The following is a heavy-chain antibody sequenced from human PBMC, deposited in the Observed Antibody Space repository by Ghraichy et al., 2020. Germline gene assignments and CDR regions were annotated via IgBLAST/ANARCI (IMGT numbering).Heavy chain of an antibody. CDR3: ARNRYWAFDI. Sequence: SQTLSLTCAISGDSVSSNSVSWHWIRQSPSRGLEWLGKTYYRSKWYNDYAVSVKSRITINPDTSENQFSLRLNSVTPEDTALYYCARNRYWAFDIWGQGTTVTGSS. J-gene: IGHJ3*02. CDR2: TYYRSKWYN. V-gene: IGHV6-1*01. CDR1: GDSVSSNSVS. D-gene: IGHD1-14*01.